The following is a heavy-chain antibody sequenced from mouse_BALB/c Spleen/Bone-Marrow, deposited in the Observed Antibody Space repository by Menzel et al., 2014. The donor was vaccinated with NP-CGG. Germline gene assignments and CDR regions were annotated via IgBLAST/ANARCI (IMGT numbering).Heavy chain of an antibody. CDR2: IGSGSSTI. J-gene: IGHJ2*01. D-gene: IGHD1-1*01. CDR3: VRSGSSSGYFDY. Sequence: EVQLVESGGGLVQPGGSRKLSRAASGFTFSSFGMHWVRQAPEKGLEWVAYIGSGSSTIYYGDTVMGRFTISRDNPKNTLFLQMTSLRSEDTATYYCVRSGSSSGYFDYWGQGTTLTVSS. V-gene: IGHV5-17*02. CDR1: GFTFSSFG.